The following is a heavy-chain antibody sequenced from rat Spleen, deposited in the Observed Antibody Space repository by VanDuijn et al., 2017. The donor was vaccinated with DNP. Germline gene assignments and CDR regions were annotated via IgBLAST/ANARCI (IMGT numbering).Heavy chain of an antibody. V-gene: IGHV5-27*01. CDR1: GFTFSDYY. Sequence: EVQLVASGGGLLQPGRSLKLSCAASGFTFSDYYMAWVRQAPRKGLEWVAAISPSGSRTLYPDSVKGRFTISRDNAKSTLYLQMDSLRSEDTATYYCTTGPYYPGAMDAWGQGTSVTVSS. CDR3: TTGPYYPGAMDA. CDR2: ISPSGSRT. J-gene: IGHJ4*01. D-gene: IGHD1-4*01.